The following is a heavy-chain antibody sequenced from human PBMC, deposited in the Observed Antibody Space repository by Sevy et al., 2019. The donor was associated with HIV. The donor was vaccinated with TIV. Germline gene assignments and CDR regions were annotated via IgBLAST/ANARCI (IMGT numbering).Heavy chain of an antibody. Sequence: GGSLRLSCAASGFTFSSYAMHWVRQAPGKGLEWVAVISYDGSNKYYINSMKGRFTISKDNSKNTLYLQMNSLSAEDTAVYYCARGIVVVVAAGPWNYWGQGTLVTVSS. D-gene: IGHD2-15*01. CDR2: ISYDGSNK. V-gene: IGHV3-30-3*01. CDR1: GFTFSSYA. CDR3: ARGIVVVVAAGPWNY. J-gene: IGHJ4*02.